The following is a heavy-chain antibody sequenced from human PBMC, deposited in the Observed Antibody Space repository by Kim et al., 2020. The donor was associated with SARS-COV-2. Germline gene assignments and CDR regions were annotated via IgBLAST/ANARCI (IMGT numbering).Heavy chain of an antibody. CDR3: ASGRSPDY. CDR2: ISASAGNT. J-gene: IGHJ4*02. CDR1: GFAFSSFA. Sequence: GGSLRLSCAASGFAFSSFAMTWVRQVPGKGLEWVATISASAGNTYYADSVKGRLTISRDNSENTLYLQMNSLRGEDTAVYYCASGRSPDYWGQGNLVTVSS. D-gene: IGHD6-25*01. V-gene: IGHV3-23*01.